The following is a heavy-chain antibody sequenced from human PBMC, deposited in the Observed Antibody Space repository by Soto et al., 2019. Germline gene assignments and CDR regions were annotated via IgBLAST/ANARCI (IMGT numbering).Heavy chain of an antibody. Sequence: GGSLRLSCAASGFTFSNAWMSWVRQAPGKGLEWVGRIKSKTDGGTTDYAAPVKGRFTISRDDSKNTLYLQMNSLKTEDTAVYYCTTEEGIAAVYFDYWGQGTLVTVSS. CDR3: TTEEGIAAVYFDY. D-gene: IGHD6-13*01. CDR1: GFTFSNAW. V-gene: IGHV3-15*01. CDR2: IKSKTDGGTT. J-gene: IGHJ4*02.